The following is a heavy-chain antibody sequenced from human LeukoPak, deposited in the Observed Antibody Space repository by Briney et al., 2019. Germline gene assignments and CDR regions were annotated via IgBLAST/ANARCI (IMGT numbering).Heavy chain of an antibody. CDR1: GGSISSYY. D-gene: IGHD5-18*01. Sequence: SETLSLTCSVSGGSISSYYWSWIRQPPGKGPEWIGHINNSGSTNYNPSVKSRVTISVDTSKKQFSLRLSSVTTADTAVYYCAKDRSPRGYSYGYFDYWGQGILVTVSS. V-gene: IGHV4-59*01. CDR3: AKDRSPRGYSYGYFDY. CDR2: INNSGST. J-gene: IGHJ4*02.